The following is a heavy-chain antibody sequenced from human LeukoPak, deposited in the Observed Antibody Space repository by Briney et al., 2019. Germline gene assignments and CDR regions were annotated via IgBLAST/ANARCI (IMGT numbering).Heavy chain of an antibody. D-gene: IGHD1-26*01. CDR3: ARDPGGSSPDY. J-gene: IGHJ4*02. CDR1: GGSFSGYY. Sequence: PSETLSLTCAVYGGSFSGYYWSWIRQPPGKGLEWIGEINHSGSTNYNPSLKSRVTISVDTSKNQFSLKLSSVTAADTAVYYCARDPGGSSPDYWGQGTLVTVSS. V-gene: IGHV4-34*01. CDR2: INHSGST.